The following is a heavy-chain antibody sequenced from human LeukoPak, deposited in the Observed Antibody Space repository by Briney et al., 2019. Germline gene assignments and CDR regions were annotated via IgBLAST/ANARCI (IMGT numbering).Heavy chain of an antibody. CDR1: GGSISGYY. J-gene: IGHJ4*02. D-gene: IGHD6-13*01. V-gene: IGHV4-59*01. CDR3: ARVEFDGIAAAGSLDY. Sequence: SETQSLTCAVSGGSISGYYWSWIRQPPGKSLEWIGYIYYSGSTNYNPSLKSRVTISVDTSKNQFSLKVRSVTAADTAVYYCARVEFDGIAAAGSLDYWGQGILVTVSS. CDR2: IYYSGST.